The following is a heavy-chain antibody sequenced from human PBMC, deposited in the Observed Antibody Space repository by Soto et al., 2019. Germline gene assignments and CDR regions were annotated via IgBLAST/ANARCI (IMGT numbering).Heavy chain of an antibody. CDR1: GGSISSGGYY. Sequence: QVQLQESGPGLVKPSQTLSLTCTVSGGSISSGGYYWSWIRQHPGKGLEWIWYIYYSGSTYYNPSLKSRVTISVDTSKNQFSLKLSSVTAADTAVYYCARGYSNYGGGLNWFDPWGQGTLVTVSS. V-gene: IGHV4-31*03. D-gene: IGHD4-4*01. CDR3: ARGYSNYGGGLNWFDP. CDR2: IYYSGST. J-gene: IGHJ5*02.